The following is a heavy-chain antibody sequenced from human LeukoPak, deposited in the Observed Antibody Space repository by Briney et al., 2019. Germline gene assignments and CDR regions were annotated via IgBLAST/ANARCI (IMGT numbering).Heavy chain of an antibody. D-gene: IGHD3-22*01. Sequence: PGGSLRLSCAASGFTFSSCWMSWVRQAPGKGLEWVANIKQDGSEKYYVDSVKGRFTISRDNAKNSLYLQMNSLRAEDTAVYYCARDLGRYPKYYYDSSGYDYWGQGTLVTVSS. V-gene: IGHV3-7*01. CDR2: IKQDGSEK. CDR1: GFTFSSCW. J-gene: IGHJ4*02. CDR3: ARDLGRYPKYYYDSSGYDY.